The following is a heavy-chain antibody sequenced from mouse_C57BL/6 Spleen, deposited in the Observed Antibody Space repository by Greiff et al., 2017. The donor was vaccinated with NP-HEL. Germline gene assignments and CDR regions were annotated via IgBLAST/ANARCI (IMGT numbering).Heavy chain of an antibody. D-gene: IGHD1-3*01. Sequence: QLQQPGAELVRPGSSVKLSCKASGYTFTSYRMDWVKQRPGQGLEWIGNIYPSDSETHYNQKFKDKATLTVDKSSSTAYMQLSSLTSEDYAVYYYARGSGPYYFDYWGQGTTLTVSS. CDR3: ARGSGPYYFDY. CDR2: IYPSDSET. J-gene: IGHJ2*01. V-gene: IGHV1-61*01. CDR1: GYTFTSYR.